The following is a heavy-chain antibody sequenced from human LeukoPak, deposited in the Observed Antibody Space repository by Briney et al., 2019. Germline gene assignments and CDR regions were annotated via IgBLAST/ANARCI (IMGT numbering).Heavy chain of an antibody. CDR2: INPTGGST. CDR1: GYTFTSYY. J-gene: IGHJ6*03. Sequence: ASVKVSCKASGYTFTSYYMHWVRQAPGQGLEWMGLINPTGGSTGYAQKFQGRVTMTRDMSTSTVYMELSSLRSEDTAVYYCARDRGNYYYYYYMDVWGKGTTVTVSS. CDR3: ARDRGNYYYYYYMDV. V-gene: IGHV1-46*01. D-gene: IGHD3-10*01.